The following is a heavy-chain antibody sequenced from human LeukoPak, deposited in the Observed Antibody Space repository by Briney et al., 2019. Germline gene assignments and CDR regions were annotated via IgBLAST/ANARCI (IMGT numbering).Heavy chain of an antibody. Sequence: SQTLSLTSTVSSGSISSGGYYWSWIPQPPGKGLEWIGYIYHSGSTYYNPSLKSRVTISVDRSKNQFSLKLSSVTAADTAVYYCASQDYYYYYMDVWAKGPRSPSP. CDR1: SGSISSGGYY. J-gene: IGHJ6*03. V-gene: IGHV4-30-2*01. CDR2: IYHSGST. CDR3: ASQDYYYYYMDV.